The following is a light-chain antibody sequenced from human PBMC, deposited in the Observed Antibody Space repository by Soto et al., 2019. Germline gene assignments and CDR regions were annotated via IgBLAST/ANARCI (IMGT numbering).Light chain of an antibody. CDR1: QDIRSD. V-gene: IGKV1-6*01. J-gene: IGKJ1*01. Sequence: IQMTQSPSSLSASVGDTVTITCRASQDIRSDLGWYQQKPGKAPKLLIYAASSLQRGVPSRFSGSASGTDFTLTITSLQPDDFATYFCLQDYNFPKTFGQGTKVDIK. CDR2: AAS. CDR3: LQDYNFPKT.